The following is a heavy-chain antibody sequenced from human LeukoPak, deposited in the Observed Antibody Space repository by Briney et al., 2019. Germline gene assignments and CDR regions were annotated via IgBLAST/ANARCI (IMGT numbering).Heavy chain of an antibody. V-gene: IGHV3-33*01. CDR2: IWHDGSNK. Sequence: GGLRLSRAASGFTFSSYGMHRVRQGPGEGVGGVAVIWHDGSNKYYADSVKGRFTISRDNSKNTLYLQMNSLRAEDTAVYYCARERDGRFFDYWGQGTLVTVSS. D-gene: IGHD5-24*01. CDR1: GFTFSSYG. J-gene: IGHJ4*02. CDR3: ARERDGRFFDY.